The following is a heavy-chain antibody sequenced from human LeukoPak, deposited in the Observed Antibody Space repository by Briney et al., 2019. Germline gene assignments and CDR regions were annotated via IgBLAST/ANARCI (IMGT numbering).Heavy chain of an antibody. J-gene: IGHJ4*02. CDR3: ARDNLDTAGTDY. CDR1: GYTFTGYY. D-gene: IGHD5-18*01. CDR2: INPNSGGT. Sequence: ASVKVSCKASGYTFTGYYMHWVRQAPGQGLEWMGWINPNSGGTNYAQKFQGRVTMTRDTSISTAYMELSRLRSDDTAVYYCARDNLDTAGTDYWGQGTLVTVSS. V-gene: IGHV1-2*02.